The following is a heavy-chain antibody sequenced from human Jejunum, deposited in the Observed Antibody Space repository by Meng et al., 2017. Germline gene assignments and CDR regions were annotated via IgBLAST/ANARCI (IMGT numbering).Heavy chain of an antibody. V-gene: IGHV1-18*01. CDR3: ARGGGSTAYFDY. CDR2: ISGLSGGT. D-gene: IGHD3-16*01. Sequence: VQLVQSGGEVKKPGASVTGSCKAYGYPFTGDGISWVRQAPGQGLEWMGWISGLSGGTKYSQKFQGRVTMTTDTSTSTAYMELRSLRSDDTAVYYCARGGGSTAYFDYWGQGTLVTVSS. J-gene: IGHJ4*02. CDR1: GYPFTGDG.